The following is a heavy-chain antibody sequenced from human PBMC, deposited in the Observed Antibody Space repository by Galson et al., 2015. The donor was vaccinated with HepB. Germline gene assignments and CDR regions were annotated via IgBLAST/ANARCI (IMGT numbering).Heavy chain of an antibody. CDR1: GFTFSSYA. D-gene: IGHD5-18*01. V-gene: IGHV3-30*04. J-gene: IGHJ4*02. CDR3: ARDPQDTAGLGWYFDY. Sequence: SLRLSCAASGFTFSSYAMHWVRQAPGKGLEWVAVISYDGSNKYYADSVKGRFTISRDNSKNTLYLQMNSLRAEDTAVYYCARDPQDTAGLGWYFDYWGQGTLVTVSS. CDR2: ISYDGSNK.